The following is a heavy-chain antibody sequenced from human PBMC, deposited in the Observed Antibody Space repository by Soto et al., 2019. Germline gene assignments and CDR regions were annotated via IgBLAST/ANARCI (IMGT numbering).Heavy chain of an antibody. D-gene: IGHD6-19*01. CDR3: ARDRGSGLYRAGSDY. Sequence: EVQLVESGGGLVQPGGSLRLSCTASGFTFSSYWMTWVRQAPGKGLEWVANIYPGGSEKYYVESVKGRFTISRDNTRNSRSLQRNSLRAEDTAVYFCARDRGSGLYRAGSDYWGRETQVTVSS. V-gene: IGHV3-7*01. J-gene: IGHJ4*02. CDR1: GFTFSSYW. CDR2: IYPGGSEK.